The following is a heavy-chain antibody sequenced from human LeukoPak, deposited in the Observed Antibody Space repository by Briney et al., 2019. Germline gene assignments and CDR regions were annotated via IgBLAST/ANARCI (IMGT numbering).Heavy chain of an antibody. J-gene: IGHJ5*02. CDR1: GYTFTGYY. CDR3: ARSSNYDSSGYCYVRWFDP. Sequence: ASVKVSCKASGYTFTGYYMHWVRQAPGQGLEWMGRINPNSGGTNYAQKFQGRVTMTRDTSISTAYMELSRLRSDDTAVYYCARSSNYDSSGYCYVRWFDPWGQGTLVTVSS. V-gene: IGHV1-2*06. D-gene: IGHD3-22*01. CDR2: INPNSGGT.